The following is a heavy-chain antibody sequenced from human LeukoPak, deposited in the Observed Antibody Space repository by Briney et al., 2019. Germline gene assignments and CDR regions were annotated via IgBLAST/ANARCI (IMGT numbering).Heavy chain of an antibody. CDR3: ARDPSGGAFDI. V-gene: IGHV3-7*01. Sequence: AGSLRLSCVASGFTFSSYWMSWVRQAPGKGLEWVANIKQDGSEKYNVDSEKGRFTISRDNDKNSLYLQMNSLRAEDTAVYYCARDPSGGAFDISGQGTMVTVSS. D-gene: IGHD3-10*01. J-gene: IGHJ3*02. CDR1: GFTFSSYW. CDR2: IKQDGSEK.